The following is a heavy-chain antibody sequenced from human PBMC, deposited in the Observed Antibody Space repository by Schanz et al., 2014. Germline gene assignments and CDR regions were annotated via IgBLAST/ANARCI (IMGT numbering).Heavy chain of an antibody. CDR3: ARDYYDSSGYYYCDY. Sequence: QVQLVQSGAEVKKPGASVRVSCKVSGYAFTTYGISWVRQAPGQGPEFMGWISTFRNEDTNSAQRFQGRLTMTTDTSTSTAYMELRSLRSDDTAMYYCARDYYDSSGYYYCDYWGQGTLVTVSS. CDR1: GYAFTTYG. CDR2: ISTFRNEDT. V-gene: IGHV1-18*01. D-gene: IGHD3-22*01. J-gene: IGHJ4*02.